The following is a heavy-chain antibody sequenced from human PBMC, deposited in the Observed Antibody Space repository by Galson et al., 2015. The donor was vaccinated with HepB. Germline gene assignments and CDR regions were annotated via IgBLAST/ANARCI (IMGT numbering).Heavy chain of an antibody. J-gene: IGHJ5*02. D-gene: IGHD3-10*01. CDR1: GYTFTSYA. CDR2: ISTNTGNP. Sequence: SVKVSCKASGYTFTSYAMNWVRQAPGQGLEWMGWISTNTGNPTYAQGFTGRFVFSLDTSVSTAYLQISSLKAEDTAVYYCARDLSITMVRGVTTGGNWFDPWGQGTLVTVSS. V-gene: IGHV7-4-1*02. CDR3: ARDLSITMVRGVTTGGNWFDP.